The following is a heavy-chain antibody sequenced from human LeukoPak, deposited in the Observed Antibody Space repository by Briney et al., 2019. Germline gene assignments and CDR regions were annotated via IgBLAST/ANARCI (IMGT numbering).Heavy chain of an antibody. J-gene: IGHJ5*02. V-gene: IGHV3-7*01. Sequence: GGSLRLSCVASGFTFSNYWMSWVRQAPGKGLEWVASIKEDGSIEDYVDSVKGRFTVSRDNAKNSLYLEMNSLRVEDTAVYYCVSQQLAPPWGQGTLVIVSS. CDR3: VSQQLAPP. CDR1: GFTFSNYW. CDR2: IKEDGSIE. D-gene: IGHD1-1*01.